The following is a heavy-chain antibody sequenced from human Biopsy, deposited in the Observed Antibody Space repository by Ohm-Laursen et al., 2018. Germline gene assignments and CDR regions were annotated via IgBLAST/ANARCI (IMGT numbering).Heavy chain of an antibody. CDR1: GFPFSNYA. J-gene: IGHJ5*01. CDR3: VKQWGGYNFDS. D-gene: IGHD1-14*01. CDR2: IDVSDYNT. V-gene: IGHV3-23*01. Sequence: SLRLSCAASGFPFSNYAMTWVRQAPSKGLEWVAHIDVSDYNTYYADSVRGRFTISRDNSKQMVHLEINSLTADDTAVYYCVKQWGGYNFDSWGQGTLVTVSS.